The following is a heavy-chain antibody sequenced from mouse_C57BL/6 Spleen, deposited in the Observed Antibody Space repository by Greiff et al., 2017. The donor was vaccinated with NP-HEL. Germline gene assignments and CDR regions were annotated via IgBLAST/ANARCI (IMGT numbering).Heavy chain of an antibody. CDR2: IDPSDSYT. CDR3: ARRGLGLDY. CDR1: GYTFTSYW. D-gene: IGHD2-4*01. J-gene: IGHJ2*01. Sequence: QVQLQQPGAELVMPGASVKLSCKASGYTFTSYWMHWVKQRPGQGLEWIGEIDPSDSYTNYNQKFKGKSTLTVDKSSSTAYMQLSSLTSEDSAVYYCARRGLGLDYWGQGTTLTVSS. V-gene: IGHV1-69*01.